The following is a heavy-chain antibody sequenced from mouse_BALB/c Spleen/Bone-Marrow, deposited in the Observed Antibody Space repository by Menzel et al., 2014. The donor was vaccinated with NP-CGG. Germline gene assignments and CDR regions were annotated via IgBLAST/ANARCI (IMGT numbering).Heavy chain of an antibody. CDR1: GFAFSSYD. V-gene: IGHV5-12-1*01. CDR2: ISSGGGST. Sequence: EVMLVESGGGLVKPGGSLKLSCAASGFAFSSYDMSWVRQTPEKRLEWVAYISSGGGSTYYPDTVKGRFTISRDNAKXTLCLQMSSLKSEDTAMYYCAREVLRDYLDYWGQGTPLTVSS. D-gene: IGHD1-1*01. CDR3: AREVLRDYLDY. J-gene: IGHJ2*01.